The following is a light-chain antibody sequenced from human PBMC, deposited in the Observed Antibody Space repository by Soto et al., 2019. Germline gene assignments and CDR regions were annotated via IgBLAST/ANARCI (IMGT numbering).Light chain of an antibody. J-gene: IGLJ1*01. Sequence: QSALTQPASVSGSPGQSITISCTGTSSDVGSYNLVSWYQQHPGKAPKLIIYEVSKRPSGVSNRFSGSKSGNTASLTISGLQAEDEADYYCCSYAGNSFYVIGTGTKVTVL. CDR1: SSDVGSYNL. V-gene: IGLV2-23*02. CDR2: EVS. CDR3: CSYAGNSFYV.